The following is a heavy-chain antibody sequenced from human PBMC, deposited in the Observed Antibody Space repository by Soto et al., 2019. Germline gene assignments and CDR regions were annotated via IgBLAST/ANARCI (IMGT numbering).Heavy chain of an antibody. CDR3: AGITQGDLIY. J-gene: IGHJ4*02. D-gene: IGHD1-26*01. V-gene: IGHV3-74*01. CDR2: ITDDGTGA. CDR1: GLTFRNNW. Sequence: EVQLVESGGDLFQPGGSWRLSCAVSGLTFRNNWMHWVRQAPGQGLMWVARITDDGTGASYADSVKGRFTISRDNAKDTLYLQMKSLRVEDTAVYYCAGITQGDLIYWGQGTLVTVSS.